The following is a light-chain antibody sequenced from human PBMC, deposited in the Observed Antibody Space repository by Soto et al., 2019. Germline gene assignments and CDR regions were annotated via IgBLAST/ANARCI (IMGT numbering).Light chain of an antibody. CDR2: DAS. CDR3: QQYDNLQLT. J-gene: IGKJ4*01. CDR1: QDISNY. Sequence: DIQMTQSPSSLSASVGDRFTITCQASQDISNYLNWYQQKPGKAPKLLIYDASNLETGVPSRFSGSGSGTDFTFTISSLQPEDIATYYCQQYDNLQLTFDGGTKVDIK. V-gene: IGKV1-33*01.